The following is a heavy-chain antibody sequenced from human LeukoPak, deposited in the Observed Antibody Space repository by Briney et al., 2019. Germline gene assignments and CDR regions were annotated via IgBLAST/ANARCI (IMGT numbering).Heavy chain of an antibody. CDR1: GGSISSYY. J-gene: IGHJ4*02. Sequence: SETLSLTCTVSGGSISSYYWSWIRQPPGKGLEWIGYVFSSGSANYNPSLESRVTISLDRSRKQFSLKLKSVTAADTAVYYCARRSSDSTGLWAFDYWGQGTLVTVSS. CDR2: VFSSGSA. D-gene: IGHD3-22*01. CDR3: ARRSSDSTGLWAFDY. V-gene: IGHV4-4*09.